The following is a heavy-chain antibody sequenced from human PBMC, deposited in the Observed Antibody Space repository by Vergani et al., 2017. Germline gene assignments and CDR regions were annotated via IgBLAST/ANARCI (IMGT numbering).Heavy chain of an antibody. V-gene: IGHV4-61*02. D-gene: IGHD2-2*01. CDR3: ARVSQKPDAIIDYWDFDL. CDR2: IYTSGCT. CDR1: GGSVSSGSYY. J-gene: IGHJ2*01. Sequence: QVQLQQWGAGLLKPSETLSLTCTVSGGSVSSGSYYWSWIRQPAGKGLEWIGRIYTSGCTNYNPTLKSRVTISVATSKNQFSLKLSSLTAADTAVYYCARVSQKPDAIIDYWDFDLWGRGTLVTVSS.